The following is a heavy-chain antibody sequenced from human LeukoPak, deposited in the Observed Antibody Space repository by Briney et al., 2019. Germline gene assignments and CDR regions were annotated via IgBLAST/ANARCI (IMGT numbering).Heavy chain of an antibody. J-gene: IGHJ4*02. V-gene: IGHV3-23*01. D-gene: IGHD3-22*01. CDR2: ISGSGGST. Sequence: GGSLRLSCAASGFTFSSYAMSWVRQAPGKGLEWVSAISGSGGSTYYADSVKGRFTISRDNSKNTLYLQMNSLRAEDTAVYYCAKDSGSGYYYVEAFGYWGQGTLVTVSS. CDR1: GFTFSSYA. CDR3: AKDSGSGYYYVEAFGY.